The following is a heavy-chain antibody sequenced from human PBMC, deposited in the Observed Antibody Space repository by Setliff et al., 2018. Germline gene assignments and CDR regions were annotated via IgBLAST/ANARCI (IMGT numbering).Heavy chain of an antibody. D-gene: IGHD6-6*01. J-gene: IGHJ4*02. Sequence: PSETLSLTCAAYGGTFSDYYWTWIRQPPGKGLEWVGEINHRGSTTHNPSLKSRVTISVDTSKDQFSLKVISMTAADTAVYYCARGRNIAARLLDSWGQGTLVTVSS. CDR1: GGTFSDYY. V-gene: IGHV4-34*01. CDR2: INHRGST. CDR3: ARGRNIAARLLDS.